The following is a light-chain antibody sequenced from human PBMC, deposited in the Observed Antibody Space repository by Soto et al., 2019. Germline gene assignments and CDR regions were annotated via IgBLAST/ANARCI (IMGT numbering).Light chain of an antibody. Sequence: AIRMTQSPSSFSASTGDRVTITCRASQGISSYLAWYQQKPGKAHKLLIYAAYTLQSGVQSRFSGSGSGTDFTLTIRCLQSEDFATYYCQQYYSYLITFGQGTRLEIK. CDR3: QQYYSYLIT. CDR2: AAY. J-gene: IGKJ5*01. V-gene: IGKV1-8*01. CDR1: QGISSY.